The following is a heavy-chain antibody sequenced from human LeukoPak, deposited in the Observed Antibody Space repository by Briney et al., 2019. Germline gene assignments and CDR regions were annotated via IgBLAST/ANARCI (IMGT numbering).Heavy chain of an antibody. D-gene: IGHD3-22*01. Sequence: SETLSLTCTASGGSISSYYWSWIRQPAGKGLEWIGRIYTSGSTNYNPSLKSRVTMSVDTSKNQFSLKLSSVTAADTAVYYCARDLYYYDSSGPDAFDIWGQGTMVTVSS. CDR2: IYTSGST. J-gene: IGHJ3*02. CDR3: ARDLYYYDSSGPDAFDI. CDR1: GGSISSYY. V-gene: IGHV4-4*07.